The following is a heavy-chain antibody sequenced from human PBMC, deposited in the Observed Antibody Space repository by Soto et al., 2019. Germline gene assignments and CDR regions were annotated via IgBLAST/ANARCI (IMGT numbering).Heavy chain of an antibody. CDR3: ARSPELAYCGGDCYSFPDY. D-gene: IGHD2-21*02. J-gene: IGHJ4*02. Sequence: QVTLKESGPVLVKPTETLTLTCTVSGFSLSNARMGVSWIRQPPGKALEWLAHIFSNDEKSYSTSLKSRLTISKDTSKSQVVLTMTNMDPVDTATYYCARSPELAYCGGDCYSFPDYWGQGTLVTVSS. CDR1: GFSLSNARMG. CDR2: IFSNDEK. V-gene: IGHV2-26*01.